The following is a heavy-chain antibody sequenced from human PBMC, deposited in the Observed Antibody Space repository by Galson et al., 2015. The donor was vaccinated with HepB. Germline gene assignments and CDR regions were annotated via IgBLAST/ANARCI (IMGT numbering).Heavy chain of an antibody. CDR2: ISYDGSNK. CDR1: GFTFSSYA. D-gene: IGHD3-9*01. Sequence: SLRLSCAASGFTFSSYAMHWVRQAPGKGLEWVAVISYDGSNKYYADSVKGRFTISRDNSKNTLYLQMNSLRAEDTAVYYCAREGGTNILTGRTLGPPEYYFDYWGQGTLVTVSS. CDR3: AREGGTNILTGRTLGPPEYYFDY. J-gene: IGHJ4*02. V-gene: IGHV3-30-3*01.